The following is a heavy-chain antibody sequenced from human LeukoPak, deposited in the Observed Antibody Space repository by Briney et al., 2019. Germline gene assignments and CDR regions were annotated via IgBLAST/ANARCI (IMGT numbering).Heavy chain of an antibody. D-gene: IGHD3-10*01. J-gene: IGHJ5*02. CDR3: ARRGITMVRDPHGGWFDP. Sequence: SVKVSCKASGGTFSSYAFSWVRQAPGQGLEWMGGIIPIFGTANYAQKFQGRVTITADKSTSTAYMELSSLRSEDTAVYYCARRGITMVRDPHGGWFDPWGQGTLVTVSS. CDR1: GGTFSSYA. V-gene: IGHV1-69*06. CDR2: IIPIFGTA.